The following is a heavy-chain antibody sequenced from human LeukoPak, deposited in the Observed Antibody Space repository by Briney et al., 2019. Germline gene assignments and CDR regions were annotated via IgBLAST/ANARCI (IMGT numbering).Heavy chain of an antibody. CDR3: ACGFDY. Sequence: KASETLSLTCAVSGGSISSGGYSWGWIRQPPGKGLEWIGSIYYSGSTYYNPSLKSRVTISVDTSKNQFSLKLSSVTAADTAVYYCACGFDYWGQGTLVTVSS. CDR2: IYYSGST. V-gene: IGHV4-39*01. J-gene: IGHJ4*02. CDR1: GGSISSGGYS.